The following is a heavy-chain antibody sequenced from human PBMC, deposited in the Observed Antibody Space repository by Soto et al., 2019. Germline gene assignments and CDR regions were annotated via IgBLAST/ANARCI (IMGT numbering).Heavy chain of an antibody. D-gene: IGHD5-12*01. Sequence: GGSLRLSCTASGFTFGDYAMSWFRQAPGKGLEWVGFIRSKAYGGTTEYAASVKGRFTISRDDSKSIAYLQMNSLKTEDTAVYYCTPQVIREYSGYGPEYYFDYWGQGTLVTVSS. CDR1: GFTFGDYA. V-gene: IGHV3-49*03. J-gene: IGHJ4*02. CDR2: IRSKAYGGTT. CDR3: TPQVIREYSGYGPEYYFDY.